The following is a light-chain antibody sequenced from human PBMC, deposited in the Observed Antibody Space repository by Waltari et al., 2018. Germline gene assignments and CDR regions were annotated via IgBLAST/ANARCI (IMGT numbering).Light chain of an antibody. Sequence: SDELPQPPSVSVSPGQTARITCSGEILSKECAYWYQHKPGQAPVLVLYKASERPSGIPDRFSGSSSGTTVTLTISAVQAEDEAAYYCQSTDASETFVFGTGTTVTVL. CDR1: ILSKEC. CDR2: KAS. V-gene: IGLV3-25*03. CDR3: QSTDASETFV. J-gene: IGLJ1*01.